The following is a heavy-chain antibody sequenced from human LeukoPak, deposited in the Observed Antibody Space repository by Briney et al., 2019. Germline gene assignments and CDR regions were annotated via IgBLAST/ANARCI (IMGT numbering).Heavy chain of an antibody. CDR2: IYYSGST. D-gene: IGHD3-22*01. Sequence: PSETLSLTCTVSGYSISSGYYWSWIRQPPGKGLEWIGYIYYSGSTNYNPSLKSRVTISVDTSKNQFSLKLSSVTAADTAVYYCAGTYSPDYYDSSGSLFYWGQGTLVTVSS. CDR1: GYSISSGYY. V-gene: IGHV4-38-2*02. CDR3: AGTYSPDYYDSSGSLFY. J-gene: IGHJ4*02.